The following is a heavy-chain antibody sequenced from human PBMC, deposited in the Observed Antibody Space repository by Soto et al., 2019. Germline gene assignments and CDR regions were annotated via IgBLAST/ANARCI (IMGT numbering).Heavy chain of an antibody. J-gene: IGHJ3*02. CDR2: IYYSGST. D-gene: IGHD3-10*01. CDR3: ARDSPESGWGGNAFDI. CDR1: SGGYG. V-gene: IGHV4-61*08. Sequence: SGGYGGSWISKTPGKGLEWIGYIYYSGSTNYNPSLKSRVTISVDTSKNQFSLKLSSVTAADTAVYYCARDSPESGWGGNAFDIWGHGTMVTVSS.